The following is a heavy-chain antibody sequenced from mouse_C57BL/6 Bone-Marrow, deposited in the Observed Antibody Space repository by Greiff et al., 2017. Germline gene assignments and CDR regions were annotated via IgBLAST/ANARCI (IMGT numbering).Heavy chain of an antibody. CDR2: IDPSDSYT. CDR1: GYTFTSYW. D-gene: IGHD3-3*01. CDR3: ARSGDVGFAY. V-gene: IGHV1-69*01. Sequence: VQLQQPGAELVMPGASVKLSCKASGYTFTSYWMHWVKQRPGQGLEWIGEIDPSDSYTNYNQKFKGKSTLTVDKSSNTAYMQLSSLTSEDSAVYYCARSGDVGFAYWGQGTLVTVSA. J-gene: IGHJ3*01.